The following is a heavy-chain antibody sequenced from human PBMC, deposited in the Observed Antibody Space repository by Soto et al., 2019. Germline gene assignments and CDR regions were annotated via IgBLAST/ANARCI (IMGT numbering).Heavy chain of an antibody. Sequence: PSETLSLTCTVSGGSINSYYWSWIRQPPGKGLEWIGYIYSTGSTNYNPSLKSRVTMSVDTSKNHFSLKLSSVTAADTAVYYCARDKEEAGKNYYYGMDVWGQGTTVTVSS. J-gene: IGHJ6*02. CDR1: GGSINSYY. CDR2: IYSTGST. CDR3: ARDKEEAGKNYYYGMDV. V-gene: IGHV4-59*01.